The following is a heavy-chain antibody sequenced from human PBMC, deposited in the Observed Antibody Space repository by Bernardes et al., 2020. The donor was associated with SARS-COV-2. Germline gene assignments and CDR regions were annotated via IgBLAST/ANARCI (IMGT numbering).Heavy chain of an antibody. CDR3: ARHVYSYDITGGMDV. CDR1: GDSIRTSYYY. D-gene: IGHD3-9*01. V-gene: IGHV4-39*01. Sequence: SETLSLTCSVSGDSIRTSYYYWGWIRRPPGKGLEWIGSRYRDGSTYYDPSLKSRVTISADTSKNQFSLKLTSVTSTDTAVYFCARHVYSYDITGGMDVWGQGALVTVSS. J-gene: IGHJ4*02. CDR2: RYRDGST.